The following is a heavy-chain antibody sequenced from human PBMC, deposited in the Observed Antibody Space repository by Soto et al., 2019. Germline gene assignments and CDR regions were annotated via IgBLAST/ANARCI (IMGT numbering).Heavy chain of an antibody. J-gene: IGHJ4*02. CDR3: AKDDRSAKIYFDY. CDR1: GFTFSSYA. V-gene: IGHV3-23*01. CDR2: ISGSGGST. Sequence: GGSLILSCAASGFTFSSYAMSWVRQAPGKGLEWVSAISGSGGSTYYADSVKGRFTISRDNSKNTLYLQMNSLRAEDTAVYYCAKDDRSAKIYFDYWGQGTLVTVSS.